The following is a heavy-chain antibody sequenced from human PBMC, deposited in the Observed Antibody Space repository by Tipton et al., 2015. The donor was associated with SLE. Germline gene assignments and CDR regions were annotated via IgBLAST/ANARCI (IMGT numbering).Heavy chain of an antibody. D-gene: IGHD6-19*01. CDR3: AREAPYSSGFDY. CDR1: GGSISSYY. J-gene: IGHJ4*02. Sequence: TLSLTCTVSGGSISSYYWSWIRQPPGKGLEWIGYIYTSGSANYNPSLKSRVTISVDTSKNQFSLKLSSVTAADTAVYYCAREAPYSSGFDYWGQGTLVTVSS. CDR2: IYTSGSA. V-gene: IGHV4-4*08.